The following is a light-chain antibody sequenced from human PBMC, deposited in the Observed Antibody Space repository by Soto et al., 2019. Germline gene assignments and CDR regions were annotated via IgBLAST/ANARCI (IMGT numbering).Light chain of an antibody. J-gene: IGKJ1*01. V-gene: IGKV3-20*01. CDR2: GAS. Sequence: ILLTQSPGTLSLSPGGRATRACSASQSVSSSYLAWYQQKPGQAPRLLIYGASSRATGIPDRFSGSGSGTDFTLTISRLEPEDFAVYYCQQYGSSPWTFGQGPRWIS. CDR3: QQYGSSPWT. CDR1: QSVSSSY.